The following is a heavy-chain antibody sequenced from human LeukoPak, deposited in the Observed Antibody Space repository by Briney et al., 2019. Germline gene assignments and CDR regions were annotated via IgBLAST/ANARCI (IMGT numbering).Heavy chain of an antibody. D-gene: IGHD4/OR15-4a*01. Sequence: GGSLRLSCAASGFTFSSYAMSWVRQAPGKGLEWVSAISGSGGSTYYADSVKGRFTISRDNSKNTAYLQMNSLKTEDTAVYYCTRGPMTMGDYWGQGTLVTVSS. V-gene: IGHV3-23*01. CDR3: TRGPMTMGDY. J-gene: IGHJ4*02. CDR2: ISGSGGST. CDR1: GFTFSSYA.